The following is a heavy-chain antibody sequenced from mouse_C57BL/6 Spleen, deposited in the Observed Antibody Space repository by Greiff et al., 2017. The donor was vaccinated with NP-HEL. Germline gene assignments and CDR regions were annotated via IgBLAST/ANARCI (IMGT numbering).Heavy chain of an antibody. CDR2: ILPGSGST. Sequence: QVQLQQSGAELMKPGASVKLSCKATGYTFTGYWIEWVKQRPGHGLEWIGEILPGSGSTNYNEKFKGKATFTADTSSNTAYMQLSSLTTEDSAIYYCARRTDYDYVGFAYWGQGTLVTVSA. V-gene: IGHV1-9*01. CDR3: ARRTDYDYVGFAY. D-gene: IGHD2-4*01. J-gene: IGHJ3*01. CDR1: GYTFTGYW.